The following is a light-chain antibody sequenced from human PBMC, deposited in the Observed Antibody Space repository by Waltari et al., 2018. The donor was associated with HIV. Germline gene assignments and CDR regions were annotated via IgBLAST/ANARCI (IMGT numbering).Light chain of an antibody. V-gene: IGLV2-14*03. J-gene: IGLJ3*02. CDR2: DVS. CDR3: TSYASITSWV. Sequence: QSALTQPASVSGSPGQSITISCTGTSSDVGDLNFASWYQQHPGKAPKLMIYDVSHRSSGIPDRFSGSKSDNTASLTISGLQAEDEADYYCTSYASITSWVFGGGTKVTVL. CDR1: SSDVGDLNF.